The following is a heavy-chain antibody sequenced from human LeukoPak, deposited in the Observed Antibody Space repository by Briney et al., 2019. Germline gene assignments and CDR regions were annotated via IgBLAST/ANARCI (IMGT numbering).Heavy chain of an antibody. CDR2: IFHSGSV. D-gene: IGHD2-15*01. CDR1: GYSIISDYF. V-gene: IGHV4-38-2*02. J-gene: IGHJ4*02. Sequence: SETLSLTCIVSGYSIISDYFWGWVRQPPGKGPEWIGSIFHSGSVYYNPSLKSRVTISIDPSKNRFSLKLTSVTAADTAIYYCARVVASTSIDSWGQGTLVTVSP. CDR3: ARVVASTSIDS.